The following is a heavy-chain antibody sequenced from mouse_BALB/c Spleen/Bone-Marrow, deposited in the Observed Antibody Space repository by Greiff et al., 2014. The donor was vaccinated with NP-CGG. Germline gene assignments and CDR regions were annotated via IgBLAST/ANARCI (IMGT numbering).Heavy chain of an antibody. D-gene: IGHD1-2*01. CDR3: SRAEGKLLRRLFAH. CDR2: ISSGGTYT. V-gene: IGHV5-9-4*01. CDR1: GFTFSSYD. Sequence: DVKLVESGGGLVKPGGSLKLSCAASGFTFSSYDMSWVRQSPEKRLEWVADISSGGTYTYYPDIVTGRFTISRDNAKNTLYLEMSSLRSEDTAMYYCSRAEGKLLRRLFAHWGQGTLVTVSA. J-gene: IGHJ3*01.